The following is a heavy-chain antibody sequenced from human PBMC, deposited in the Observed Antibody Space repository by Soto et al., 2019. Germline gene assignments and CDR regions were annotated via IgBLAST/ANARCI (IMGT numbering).Heavy chain of an antibody. Sequence: QVQLQESGPGLVKPSQTLSLTCTVSGGSISSGGYYWSWIRQHPGKGLEWIGYIYYSGSTYYNPSLNGRVTISVDTSKNQFSLKLSSVTAADTAVYYCARVLGGWYVGGNWFDPWGQGTLVTVSS. J-gene: IGHJ5*02. D-gene: IGHD6-19*01. CDR1: GGSISSGGYY. V-gene: IGHV4-31*03. CDR2: IYYSGST. CDR3: ARVLGGWYVGGNWFDP.